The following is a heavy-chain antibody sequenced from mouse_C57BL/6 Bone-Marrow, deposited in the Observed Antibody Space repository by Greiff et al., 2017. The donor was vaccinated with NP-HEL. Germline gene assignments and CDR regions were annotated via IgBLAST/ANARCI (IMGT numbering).Heavy chain of an antibody. CDR1: GYTFTSYW. D-gene: IGHD2-3*01. Sequence: VQLQQPGAELVKPGASVKLSCKASGYTFTSYWMHWVKQRPGQGLEWIGMIHPNSGSTNYNEKFKSKATLTVDKSSSTAYMQLSSLTSEDSAVYYCARWGWLLSLYAMDYWGHGTSVTVSS. J-gene: IGHJ4*01. CDR3: ARWGWLLSLYAMDY. V-gene: IGHV1-64*01. CDR2: IHPNSGST.